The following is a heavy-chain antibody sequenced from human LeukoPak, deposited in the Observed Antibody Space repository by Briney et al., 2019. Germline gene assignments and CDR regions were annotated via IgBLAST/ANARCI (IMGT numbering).Heavy chain of an antibody. Sequence: PGGSLRLSCAASGFTFCSYWVRWVRPAPGKGLEWVANIKQDGREKYRVDSVKGRFTISRDNAKNSLYLQMNSLRAEHTAVYYCASLVGATFSPTDAFDIWGQGTMVTVSS. D-gene: IGHD1-26*01. J-gene: IGHJ3*02. CDR2: IKQDGREK. CDR3: ASLVGATFSPTDAFDI. CDR1: GFTFCSYW. V-gene: IGHV3-7*01.